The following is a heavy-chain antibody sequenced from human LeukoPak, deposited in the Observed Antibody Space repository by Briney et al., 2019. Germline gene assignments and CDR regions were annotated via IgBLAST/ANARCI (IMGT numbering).Heavy chain of an antibody. D-gene: IGHD2-2*01. V-gene: IGHV4-4*02. CDR3: ARSEGYCSSTSCSYYFDY. Sequence: TSGTLSLTCAVSGGSISSSNWWSWVRQPPGKGLEWIGEIYHSGSTNYNPSLKSRVTISVDKSKNQFSLKLSSVTAADTAVNYCARSEGYCSSTSCSYYFDYWGQGTLVTVSS. CDR2: IYHSGST. J-gene: IGHJ4*02. CDR1: GGSISSSNW.